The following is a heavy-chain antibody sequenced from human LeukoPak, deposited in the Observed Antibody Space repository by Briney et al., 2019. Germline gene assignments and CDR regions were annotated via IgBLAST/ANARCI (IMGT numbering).Heavy chain of an antibody. D-gene: IGHD3-22*01. CDR3: ASTYSSGPIYYYYVGV. CDR1: GFTFSSYS. V-gene: IGHV3-21*01. J-gene: IGHJ6*03. Sequence: GGSLRLSCAASGFTFSSYSMNWVRQAPGKGLEWVSSISSSSYIYYADSVKGRFTISRDNAKNSLYLQMNSLRAEDTAVYYCASTYSSGPIYYYYVGVWGKGTTVTVSS. CDR2: ISSSSYI.